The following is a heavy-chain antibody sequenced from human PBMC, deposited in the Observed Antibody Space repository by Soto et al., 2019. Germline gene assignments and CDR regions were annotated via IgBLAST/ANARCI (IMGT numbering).Heavy chain of an antibody. V-gene: IGHV3-30*18. CDR3: AKRWFGDIFDP. CDR2: ISYDGSNK. Sequence: PGGSLRLSCAASGFTFSTYGMHWVRQAPGKGLEWVAVISYDGSNKYYADSVKGRFTISRDNSKNTLYLQMNSLRAEDTAVYYCAKRWFGDIFDPWGQGTLVTVSS. D-gene: IGHD3-10*01. J-gene: IGHJ5*02. CDR1: GFTFSTYG.